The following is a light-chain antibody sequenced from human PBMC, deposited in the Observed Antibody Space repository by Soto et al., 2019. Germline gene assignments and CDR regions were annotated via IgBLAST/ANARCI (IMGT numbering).Light chain of an antibody. J-gene: IGLJ1*01. CDR1: SSDVAAYNF. V-gene: IGLV2-14*03. Sequence: QSFLTQPASVSGSPGQSITISCTGTSSDVAAYNFVSWYQQHPGEVPKLMIYEVIKRPSGISDRFSGSKSGNTASLTISGLQAEDEADYYCSSYAGSSNVFGTGTKLTVL. CDR3: SSYAGSSNV. CDR2: EVI.